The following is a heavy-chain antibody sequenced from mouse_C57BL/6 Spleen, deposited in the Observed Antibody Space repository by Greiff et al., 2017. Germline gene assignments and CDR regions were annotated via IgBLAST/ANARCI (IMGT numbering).Heavy chain of an antibody. J-gene: IGHJ3*01. CDR3: ARSNYDGPFAY. V-gene: IGHV1-52*01. D-gene: IGHD1-1*01. Sequence: QVQLQQPGAELVRPGSSVKLSCKASGYTFTSYWMHWVKQRPIQGLEWIGNIDPSDSETHYNQKFKDKATLTVDKSSSTAYMQLSSLTAEDSAVYYCARSNYDGPFAYWGQGTLVTVSA. CDR1: GYTFTSYW. CDR2: IDPSDSET.